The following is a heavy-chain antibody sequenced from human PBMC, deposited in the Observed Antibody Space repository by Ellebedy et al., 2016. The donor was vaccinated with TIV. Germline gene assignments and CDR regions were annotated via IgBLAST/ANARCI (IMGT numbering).Heavy chain of an antibody. D-gene: IGHD2-2*01. CDR1: GFAVSSNY. CDR3: AKQKSTSAGSSDI. Sequence: GESLKISCAASGFAVSSNYMTWVRQAPGRGLEWVSLIYSDGNTNYADPVRGRFTISRDSSKNTLDLQMNSLRVEDTAVYYCAKQKSTSAGSSDIWGQGAMVTVSS. V-gene: IGHV3-66*04. CDR2: IYSDGNT. J-gene: IGHJ3*02.